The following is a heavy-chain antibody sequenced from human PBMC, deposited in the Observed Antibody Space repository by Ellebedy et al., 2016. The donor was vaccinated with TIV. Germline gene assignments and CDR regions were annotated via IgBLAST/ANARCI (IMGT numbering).Heavy chain of an antibody. CDR2: IIPSVGIT. CDR1: GGTFSKYA. J-gene: IGHJ6*02. V-gene: IGHV1-69*04. Sequence: AASVKVSCKASGGTFSKYAISWVRQAPGQGLEWMGRIIPSVGITNHAQNFQGRVTITADKSTTTAYMELSSLRSEDTAVYYCAREKNDSSGYRSRQYDYHAMDVWGQGTTVTVSS. CDR3: AREKNDSSGYRSRQYDYHAMDV. D-gene: IGHD3-22*01.